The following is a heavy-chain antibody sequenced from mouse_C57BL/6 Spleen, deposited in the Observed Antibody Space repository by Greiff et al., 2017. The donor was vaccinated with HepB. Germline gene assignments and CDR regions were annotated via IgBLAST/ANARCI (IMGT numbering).Heavy chain of an antibody. Sequence: VQLQQPGAELVRPGTSVKLSCKASGYTFTSYWMHWVKQRPGQGLEWIGVIDPSDSYTNYNQKFKGKATLTVDTSSSTAYMQLSSLTSEDSAVYYCARRSSYDAMDYWGQGTSVTVSS. CDR2: IDPSDSYT. CDR3: ARRSSYDAMDY. J-gene: IGHJ4*01. V-gene: IGHV1-59*01. CDR1: GYTFTSYW. D-gene: IGHD1-1*01.